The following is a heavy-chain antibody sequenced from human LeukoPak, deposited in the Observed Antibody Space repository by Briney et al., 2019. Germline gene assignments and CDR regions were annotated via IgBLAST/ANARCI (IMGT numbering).Heavy chain of an antibody. Sequence: ASVKVSCKASGGTFSSYAISWVRQALGQGLEWMGGIIPIFGTANYAQKFQGRVTITTDESTSTAYMELSSLRSEDTAVYYCATSTYYCSSTSCYTVRWFDPWGQGTLDTVSS. CDR3: ATSTYYCSSTSCYTVRWFDP. V-gene: IGHV1-69*05. J-gene: IGHJ5*02. CDR1: GGTFSSYA. CDR2: IIPIFGTA. D-gene: IGHD2-2*02.